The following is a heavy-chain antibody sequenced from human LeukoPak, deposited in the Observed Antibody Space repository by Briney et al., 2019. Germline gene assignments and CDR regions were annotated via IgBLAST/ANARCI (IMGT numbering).Heavy chain of an antibody. V-gene: IGHV4-61*05. CDR2: IYYSGST. CDR3: ARGYDSSGYYWRY. CDR1: GGSISSSSYY. D-gene: IGHD3-22*01. J-gene: IGHJ4*02. Sequence: SETLSLTCTVSGGSISSSSYYWGWIRQPPGKGLEWIGYIYYSGSTNYNPSLKSRVTISVDTSKNQFSLKLSSVTAADTAVYYCARGYDSSGYYWRYWGQGTLVTVSS.